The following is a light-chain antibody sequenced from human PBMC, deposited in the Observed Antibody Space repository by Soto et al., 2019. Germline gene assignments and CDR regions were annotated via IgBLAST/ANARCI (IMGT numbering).Light chain of an antibody. CDR2: GNS. V-gene: IGLV1-40*01. J-gene: IGLJ1*01. Sequence: QAVVTQPPSVSGAPGQRVTISCTGSSSNIGAGYDVHWYQQLPGTAPKLLIYGNSNRPSGVPDRFSGSKSGTSASLAITGLQAEDEADYYCQSYDSSLSGYVFGTGTKVTDL. CDR3: QSYDSSLSGYV. CDR1: SSNIGAGYD.